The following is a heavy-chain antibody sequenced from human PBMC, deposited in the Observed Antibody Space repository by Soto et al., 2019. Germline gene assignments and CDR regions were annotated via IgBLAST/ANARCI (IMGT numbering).Heavy chain of an antibody. CDR2: INSEGTTT. V-gene: IGHV3-74*01. Sequence: PGGSLSLSCRAAGVTCVNYWMQWVRQAPGKGLVWVSRINSEGTTTTYADSVKGRFTISRDNAKNSLFLQMNSLRDEDTAVYFCAKIGAVDYWGQGTLVTVSS. CDR3: AKIGAVDY. CDR1: GVTCVNYW. J-gene: IGHJ4*02. D-gene: IGHD3-16*01.